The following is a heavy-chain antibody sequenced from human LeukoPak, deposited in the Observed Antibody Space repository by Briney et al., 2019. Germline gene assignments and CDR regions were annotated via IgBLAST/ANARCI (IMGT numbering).Heavy chain of an antibody. CDR2: LYYSGWST. V-gene: IGHV4-39*01. CDR1: GGSISSSYYY. J-gene: IGHJ6*02. CDR3: ARGLGFSLYYYYYYGMDV. Sequence: PSETLSLTCTVSGGSISSSYYYWGWVRQPPGKGLEWIGSLYYSGWSTYYNPSLKSRVTISVDTSKNQFSLKLNSVTAADTAVYYCARGLGFSLYYYYYYGMDVWGQGTTVTVSS.